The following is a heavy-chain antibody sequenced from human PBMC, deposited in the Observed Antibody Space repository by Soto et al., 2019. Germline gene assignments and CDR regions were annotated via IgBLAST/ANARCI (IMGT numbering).Heavy chain of an antibody. CDR1: GGSISSNEW. J-gene: IGHJ5*02. Sequence: QVQLQESGPGLVKPSGTLSLTCAVSGGSISSNEWWSWVRQPPGKGLEWIGEIYDSVTTNYNPSLTSRVTRSMDKSNKQCSLKLTSVTAADTAVYYCARAVPFCLGPWGQGTLVTVSS. CDR2: IYDSVTT. D-gene: IGHD3-16*01. V-gene: IGHV4-4*02. CDR3: ARAVPFCLGP.